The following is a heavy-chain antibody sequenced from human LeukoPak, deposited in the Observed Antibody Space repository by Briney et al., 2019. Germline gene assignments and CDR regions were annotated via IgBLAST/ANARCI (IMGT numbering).Heavy chain of an antibody. J-gene: IGHJ4*02. Sequence: GESLKISCKGSGYTFTTYWIGWVRQMPGKGLEWMGIIHPSDSDTRYSPSFQGRVTISADKSITTTYLQWSSLKASDTAMYYCARHYGSSGWPEDWCQGTLVTVSP. CDR3: ARHYGSSGWPED. CDR1: GYTFTTYW. V-gene: IGHV5-51*01. CDR2: IHPSDSDT. D-gene: IGHD6-19*01.